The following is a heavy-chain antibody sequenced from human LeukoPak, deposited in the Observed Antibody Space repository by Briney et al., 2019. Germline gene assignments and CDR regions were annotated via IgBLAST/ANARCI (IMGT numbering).Heavy chain of an antibody. CDR1: GDSISTYY. Sequence: SETLSLTCTVSGDSISTYYWSWIRQPPGKGLEWIGYIYYSGRTNYNPSLKSRVTISVDTSKNQFSLKLSSVTAADTAVYYCASFCASTTCYNDGTNFAFWGQGTLVTVSS. CDR3: ASFCASTTCYNDGTNFAF. V-gene: IGHV4-59*01. D-gene: IGHD2-2*01. J-gene: IGHJ4*02. CDR2: IYYSGRT.